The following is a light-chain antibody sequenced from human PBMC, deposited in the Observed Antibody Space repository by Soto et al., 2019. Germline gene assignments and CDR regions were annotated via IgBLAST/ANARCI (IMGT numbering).Light chain of an antibody. CDR3: QQYSNWPPWT. Sequence: EIVMTQSPATLSVSPGERATLSCRASQSVSSNLAWYQQKPGQAPRLLIYGASTRATGIPARFSGSGSGTEFTLSISSLQSEEFAVYYWQQYSNWPPWTFGQGTKVEIK. CDR2: GAS. CDR1: QSVSSN. J-gene: IGKJ1*01. V-gene: IGKV3-15*01.